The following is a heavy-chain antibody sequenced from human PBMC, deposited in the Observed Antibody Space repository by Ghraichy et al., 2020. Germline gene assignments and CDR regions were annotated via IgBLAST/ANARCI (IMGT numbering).Heavy chain of an antibody. CDR3: ARGSGYCSSTSCSWGRFDP. D-gene: IGHD2-2*01. V-gene: IGHV4-34*01. CDR1: GGSFSGYY. J-gene: IGHJ5*02. CDR2: INHSGST. Sequence: GSLRLSCAVYGGSFSGYYWSWIRQPPGKGLEWIGEINHSGSTNYNPSLKSRVTISVDTSKNQFSLKLSSVTAADTAVYYCARGSGYCSSTSCSWGRFDPWGQGTLVTVSS.